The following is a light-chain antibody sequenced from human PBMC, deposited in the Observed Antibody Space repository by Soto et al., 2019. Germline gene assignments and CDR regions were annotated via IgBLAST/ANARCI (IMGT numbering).Light chain of an antibody. V-gene: IGLV2-14*01. Sequence: QSVLTQPASVSGSPGQSITISCTGTSSDVGGYTYVSWYQQHPGKAPKLMIFEVSNRPSGVSNRFSGSKSGNTASLTISGLQAEDEADYYCSSYTSRNTLYVFGTGTKLTVL. CDR3: SSYTSRNTLYV. CDR1: SSDVGGYTY. J-gene: IGLJ1*01. CDR2: EVS.